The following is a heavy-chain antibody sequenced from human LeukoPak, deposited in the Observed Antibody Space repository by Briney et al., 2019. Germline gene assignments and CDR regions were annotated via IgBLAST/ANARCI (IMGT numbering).Heavy chain of an antibody. J-gene: IGHJ6*03. CDR3: AKGPIFGVVDYYYYYMDV. CDR1: GYTFTSYY. Sequence: GASVKVSCKASGYTFTSYYMHWVRQAPGQGLEWMGIINPSGGSTSYAQKLQGRVTMTTDTSTSTAYMELRSLRSDDTAVYYCAKGPIFGVVDYYYYYMDVWGKGTTVTVSS. V-gene: IGHV1-46*01. D-gene: IGHD3-3*01. CDR2: INPSGGST.